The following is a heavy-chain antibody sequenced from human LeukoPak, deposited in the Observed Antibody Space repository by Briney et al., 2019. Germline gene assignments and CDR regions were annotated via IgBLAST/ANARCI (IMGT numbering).Heavy chain of an antibody. D-gene: IGHD3-10*01. V-gene: IGHV3-49*04. J-gene: IGHJ4*02. CDR3: LRYYGSGSLSGY. Sequence: GGSLRLSCTASGFNFGDYAMGWVRQAPGKGLEWVGFIRNKVYGGTIEYAAAVKGRFTISRDDSKSIAFLQMDSLKTEDTAVYYCLRYYGSGSLSGYWGQGTLVTVSA. CDR2: IRNKVYGGTI. CDR1: GFNFGDYA.